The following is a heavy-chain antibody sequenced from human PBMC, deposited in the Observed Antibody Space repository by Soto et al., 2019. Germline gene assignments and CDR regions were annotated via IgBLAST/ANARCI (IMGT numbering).Heavy chain of an antibody. J-gene: IGHJ6*02. CDR1: GFTFSDYY. D-gene: IGHD3-22*01. Sequence: QVQLVESGGGLVKPGGSLRLSCAASGFTFSDYYMSWIRQAPGKGLEWVSYIGSSGSTIYYADSVRGRFTISRDNAKNSLYLQMNSLRAEDTAVYYCARELSSGYYPTWAAIYYYYYGMDVWGQGTTVTVSS. V-gene: IGHV3-11*04. CDR3: ARELSSGYYPTWAAIYYYYYGMDV. CDR2: IGSSGSTI.